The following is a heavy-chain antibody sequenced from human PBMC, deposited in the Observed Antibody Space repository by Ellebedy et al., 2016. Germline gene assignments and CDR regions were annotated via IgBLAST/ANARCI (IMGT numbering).Heavy chain of an antibody. V-gene: IGHV1-2*02. CDR1: GYTFTGYY. J-gene: IGHJ4*02. Sequence: ASVKVSCXASGYTFTGYYMHWVRQAPGQGLEWMGWINPNSGGTNYAQKFQGRVTMTRDTSTSTAYMELSRLRSDDTAVYYCARVQAARAYYFDYWGQGTLVTVSS. D-gene: IGHD6-6*01. CDR2: INPNSGGT. CDR3: ARVQAARAYYFDY.